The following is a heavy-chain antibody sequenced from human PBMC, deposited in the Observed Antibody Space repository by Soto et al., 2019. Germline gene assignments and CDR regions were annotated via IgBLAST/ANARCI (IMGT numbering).Heavy chain of an antibody. D-gene: IGHD4-17*01. Sequence: EVQLVESGGGLVQPGGSLRLSCAASGFTFSSYWMHWVRQAPGKGLVWVSRINSDGSSTSYADSVKGRFTISRDNAKNTLYLQMNSLRAEDTAVYYCARDYGDYVWGYYCYGMDVGGQGTTVTVSS. CDR1: GFTFSSYW. CDR3: ARDYGDYVWGYYCYGMDV. J-gene: IGHJ6*02. CDR2: INSDGSST. V-gene: IGHV3-74*01.